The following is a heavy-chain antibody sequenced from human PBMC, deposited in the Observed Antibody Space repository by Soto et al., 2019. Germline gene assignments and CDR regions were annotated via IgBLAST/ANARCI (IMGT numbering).Heavy chain of an antibody. CDR2: IYPGDSDT. V-gene: IGHV5-51*01. D-gene: IGHD3-10*01. CDR1: GYSFTSYW. J-gene: IGHJ3*02. Sequence: GESLKISCKGSGYSFTSYWIGWVRQMPGKGLEWMGIIYPGDSDTRYSPSFQGQVTISADKSISTAYLQWSSLKASDTAMYYCATFSPWPGSAFAIDIGGGDIMVTVS. CDR3: ATFSPWPGSAFAIDI.